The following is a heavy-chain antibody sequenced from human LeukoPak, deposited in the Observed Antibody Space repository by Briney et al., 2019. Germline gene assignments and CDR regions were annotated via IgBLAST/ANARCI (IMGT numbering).Heavy chain of an antibody. D-gene: IGHD2-15*01. V-gene: IGHV4-34*01. J-gene: IGHJ6*03. CDR2: INHSGNS. CDR1: GGSFGDYY. CDR3: ARGYCSGGSCYSYYYYNYMDV. Sequence: SETLSLTCAVHGGSFGDYYWSWIRQPPGKGLEWIGEINHSGNSNYNSSLKSRVTISVDTSKNQFSLKLSSVTAADTAVYYCARGYCSGGSCYSYYYYNYMDVWGKGTTVTVSS.